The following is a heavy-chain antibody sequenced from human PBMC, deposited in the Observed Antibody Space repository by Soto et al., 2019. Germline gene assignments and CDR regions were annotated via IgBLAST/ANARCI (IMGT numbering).Heavy chain of an antibody. J-gene: IGHJ4*02. CDR2: IYYSGST. V-gene: IGHV4-39*01. CDR3: ARPTYSGYAGASGFDY. D-gene: IGHD5-12*01. CDR1: GGSISSSSYY. Sequence: QLQLQESGPGLVKPSETLSLTCTVSGGSISSSSYYWGWIRQPPGKGLEWIGRIYYSGSTYYNPSLKSRVTISVDTSKNQFSLKLSSVTAADTAVYYCARPTYSGYAGASGFDYWGQGTLVTVSS.